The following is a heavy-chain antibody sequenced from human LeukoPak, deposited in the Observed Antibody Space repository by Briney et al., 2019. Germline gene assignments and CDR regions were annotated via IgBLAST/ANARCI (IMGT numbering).Heavy chain of an antibody. V-gene: IGHV1-18*04. Sequence: ASVKVSCKASGYTFTGYYMHWVRQAPGQGLEWMGWISAYNGNTNYAQKLQGRVTMTTDTSTSTAYMELRSLRSDDTAVYYCAITMVRGVVSFWGQGTMVTVSS. CDR1: GYTFTGYY. J-gene: IGHJ3*01. CDR3: AITMVRGVVSF. CDR2: ISAYNGNT. D-gene: IGHD3-10*01.